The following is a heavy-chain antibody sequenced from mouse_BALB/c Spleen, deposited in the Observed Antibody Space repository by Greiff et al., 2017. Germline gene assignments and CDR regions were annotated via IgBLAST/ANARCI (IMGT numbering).Heavy chain of an antibody. CDR1: GFNIKDYY. V-gene: IGHV14-1*02. CDR3: ARRGYRGYYAMDY. CDR2: IDPENGNT. D-gene: IGHD2-2*01. Sequence: EVQLVESGAELVRPGALVKLSCKASGFNIKDYYMHWVKQRPEQGLEWIGWIDPENGNTIYDPKFQGKASITADTSSNTAYLQLSSLTSEDTAVYYCARRGYRGYYAMDYWGQGTSVTVSS. J-gene: IGHJ4*01.